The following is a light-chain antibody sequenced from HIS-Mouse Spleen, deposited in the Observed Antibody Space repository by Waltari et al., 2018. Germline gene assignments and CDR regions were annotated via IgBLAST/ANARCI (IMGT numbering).Light chain of an antibody. V-gene: IGLV1-44*01. CDR3: AAWDDSLNGYV. CDR1: SSHIGSNT. Sequence: QSVLTQPPSASGTPGQRVTIPCSGSSSHIGSNTVNWYQQLPGTAPKLLLYSNNQRPSGVPDRFSGSKSGTSASLAISGLQSEDEADYYCAAWDDSLNGYVFGTGTKVTVL. J-gene: IGLJ1*01. CDR2: SNN.